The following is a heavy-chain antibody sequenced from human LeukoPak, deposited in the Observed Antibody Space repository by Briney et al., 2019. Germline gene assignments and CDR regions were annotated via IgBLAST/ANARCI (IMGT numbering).Heavy chain of an antibody. CDR3: ASEDCSGTTRHFRGDY. Sequence: ASVKVSCKASGGTFSSYAISWVRQAPGQGLEYMGGIIPIFATANYAQKFQGRVTITADESTSTAYMELSSLRSEDTAVYYCASEDCSGTTRHFRGDYWGQGTLVTVSS. D-gene: IGHD2-2*01. CDR1: GGTFSSYA. CDR2: IIPIFATA. J-gene: IGHJ4*02. V-gene: IGHV1-69*13.